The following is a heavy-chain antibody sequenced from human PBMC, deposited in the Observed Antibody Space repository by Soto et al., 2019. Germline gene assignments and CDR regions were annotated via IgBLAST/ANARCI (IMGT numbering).Heavy chain of an antibody. D-gene: IGHD6-19*01. V-gene: IGHV1-3*01. Sequence: ASVKVSCKASGYTFSNYAIHWVRQAPGQGLEWLGWINAGNGNTKYSQKFQGRVTSSRDTPASTAYMELSSLRSEDTAVYYCARSMADYYGMDVWGQGTTVTVSS. CDR2: INAGNGNT. CDR3: ARSMADYYGMDV. J-gene: IGHJ6*02. CDR1: GYTFSNYA.